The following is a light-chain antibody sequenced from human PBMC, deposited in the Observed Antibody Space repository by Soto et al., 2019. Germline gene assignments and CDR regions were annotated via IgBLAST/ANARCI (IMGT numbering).Light chain of an antibody. V-gene: IGLV3-9*01. CDR2: RDS. Sequence: SYELTQPLSVSVALGQTARITCGGNNIGSKNVHWYQQKPGQAPVLVIYRDSNRPSGIPERFSGSNSGNTATLTISRAQAGDEADYYCQVWYSSNVVFGGGTKLTVL. CDR1: NIGSKN. CDR3: QVWYSSNVV. J-gene: IGLJ2*01.